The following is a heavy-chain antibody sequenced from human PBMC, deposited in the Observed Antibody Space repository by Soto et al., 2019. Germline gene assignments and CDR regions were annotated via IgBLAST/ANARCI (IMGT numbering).Heavy chain of an antibody. J-gene: IGHJ5*02. D-gene: IGHD3-16*01. CDR2: LIPIFGTA. CDR3: ARDKEGRGWFDP. CDR1: GGTFSSYG. Sequence: QVQLVQSGAEVKKPGSSVKVSCKASGGTFSSYGISWVRQAPGQGLEWMGGLIPIFGTANYAQKFQGRVTITADESTRTAYMELSSLRSEDTAVYYCARDKEGRGWFDPWGQGILVTVSS. V-gene: IGHV1-69*01.